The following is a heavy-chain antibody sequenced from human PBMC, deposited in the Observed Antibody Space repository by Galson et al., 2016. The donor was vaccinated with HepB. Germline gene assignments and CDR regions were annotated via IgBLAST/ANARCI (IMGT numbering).Heavy chain of an antibody. V-gene: IGHV3-11*04. J-gene: IGHJ4*01. Sequence: SLRLSCAGSGISFTDYYVTWLRQAPGKALEWISDISSWGTTIYYADSVKGRFTVSRDNAKNSVYLQMHSLRPDDTALYYCARPGGGHNSIYYFDYWGLGTLVTVSS. CDR3: ARPGGGHNSIYYFDY. CDR2: ISSWGTTI. CDR1: GISFTDYY. D-gene: IGHD5-24*01.